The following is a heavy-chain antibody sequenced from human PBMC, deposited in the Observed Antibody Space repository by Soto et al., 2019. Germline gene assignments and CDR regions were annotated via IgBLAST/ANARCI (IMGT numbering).Heavy chain of an antibody. V-gene: IGHV3-30-3*01. CDR3: AKDPVAVTGSFIDS. D-gene: IGHD2-21*02. Sequence: GGSLRLSCAASGFTFSSYAFHWVRQAPGKGLEWLSVISYDGRETHYADSVEGRFIISRDSSKKTAYLQMNSLRGDDTAVYFCAKDPVAVTGSFIDSWGQGTLVTVSS. CDR2: ISYDGRET. CDR1: GFTFSSYA. J-gene: IGHJ4*02.